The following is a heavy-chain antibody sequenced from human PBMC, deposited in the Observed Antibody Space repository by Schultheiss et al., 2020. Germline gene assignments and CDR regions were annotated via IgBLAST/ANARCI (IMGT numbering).Heavy chain of an antibody. D-gene: IGHD1-26*01. CDR3: ARDWEKKERGGYRY. CDR1: GFTFSSYG. Sequence: GGSLRLSCAASGFTFSSYGMHWVRQAPGKGLEWVAVIWYDGSNKYYADSVKGRFTISRDNSKNTLYLQMNSLRAEDTAVYYCARDWEKKERGGYRYWGQGTLVTVSS. V-gene: IGHV3-33*01. J-gene: IGHJ4*02. CDR2: IWYDGSNK.